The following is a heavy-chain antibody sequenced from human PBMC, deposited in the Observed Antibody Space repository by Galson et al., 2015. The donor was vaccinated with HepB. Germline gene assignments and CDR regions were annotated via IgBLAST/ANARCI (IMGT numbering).Heavy chain of an antibody. CDR2: ISSSSSYI. V-gene: IGHV3-21*01. D-gene: IGHD6-19*01. CDR1: GFTFSSYS. Sequence: SLRLSCAASGFTFSSYSMNWVRQAPGKGLEWVSSISSSSSYIYYADSVKGRFTISRDNAKNSLYLQMNSLRAEDTAVYYCARLYSSGGAYYFDYWGRGTLVTVSS. J-gene: IGHJ4*02. CDR3: ARLYSSGGAYYFDY.